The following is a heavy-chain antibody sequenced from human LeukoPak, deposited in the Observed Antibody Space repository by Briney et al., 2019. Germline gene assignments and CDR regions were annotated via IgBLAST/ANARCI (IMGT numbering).Heavy chain of an antibody. J-gene: IGHJ4*02. Sequence: GRSLRLSRAASGFTFSSYWMSWVRQAPGKGLEWVSLISWDGGSTYYADSVKGRFTISRDNSKNSLYLQMNSLRTEDTALYYCAKGGSVLETGYYLDYWGQGTLVTVSS. V-gene: IGHV3-43*01. CDR2: ISWDGGST. CDR3: AKGGSVLETGYYLDY. D-gene: IGHD3-9*01. CDR1: GFTFSSYW.